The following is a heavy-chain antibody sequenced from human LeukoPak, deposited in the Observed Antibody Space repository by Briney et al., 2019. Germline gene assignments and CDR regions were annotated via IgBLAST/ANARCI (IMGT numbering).Heavy chain of an antibody. CDR2: VHLDGKT. V-gene: IGHV4-4*02. J-gene: IGHJ4*02. CDR1: GGSVTSTNW. Sequence: PSETLSLTCGVSGGSVTSTNWWTWVQQPPGKGLEWIGEVHLDGKTNYNPSLKSRLTISVDLSENHISLKLTSVTAADTAVYYCAREGGFFRPLDYSGQGTLVTVSS. D-gene: IGHD3-3*01. CDR3: AREGGFFRPLDY.